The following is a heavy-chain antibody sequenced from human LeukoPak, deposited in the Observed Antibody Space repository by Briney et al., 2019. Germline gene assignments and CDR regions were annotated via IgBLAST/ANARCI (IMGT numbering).Heavy chain of an antibody. CDR3: AKDAYPTCYDILTGYFPSTFFDY. V-gene: IGHV3-30*18. Sequence: GRSLRLSCAASGFTFSSYGMHWVRQAPGQGLERVAVISYDGSNKYYADSMKGRFTISRDNSKNTLYLQMNSLRAEDTAVYYCAKDAYPTCYDILTGYFPSTFFDYWGQGTLVTVSS. CDR1: GFTFSSYG. J-gene: IGHJ4*02. CDR2: ISYDGSNK. D-gene: IGHD3-9*01.